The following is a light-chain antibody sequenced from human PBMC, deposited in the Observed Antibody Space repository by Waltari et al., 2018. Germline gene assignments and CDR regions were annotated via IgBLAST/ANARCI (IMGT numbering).Light chain of an antibody. CDR1: QSISKY. J-gene: IGKJ1*01. CDR3: QKYGSLPAT. Sequence: EIMLTQSPGTLSLSPGERATLSCRASQSISKYLAWYQQKPGQAPSLLIYDASSRATGIPDRFSGSGSGTDFSFTISRLEPEDFAVYYCQKYGSLPATFGQGTKVEIK. V-gene: IGKV3-20*01. CDR2: DAS.